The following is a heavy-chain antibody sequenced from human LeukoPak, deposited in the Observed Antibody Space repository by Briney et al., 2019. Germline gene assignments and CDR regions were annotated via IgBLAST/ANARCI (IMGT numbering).Heavy chain of an antibody. CDR3: ARVGEYYYDSSGYYYFDY. CDR2: INPSGGST. CDR1: GYTFTGYY. V-gene: IGHV1-46*01. Sequence: ASVKVSCKASGYTFTGYYMHWVRQAPGQGLEWMGIINPSGGSTSYAQKFQGRVTMTRDMSTSTVYMELSSLRSEDTAVYYCARVGEYYYDSSGYYYFDYWGQGTLVTVSS. J-gene: IGHJ4*02. D-gene: IGHD3-22*01.